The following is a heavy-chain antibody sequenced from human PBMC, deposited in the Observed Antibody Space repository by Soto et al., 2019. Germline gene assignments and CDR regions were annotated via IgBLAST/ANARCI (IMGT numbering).Heavy chain of an antibody. D-gene: IGHD7-27*01. V-gene: IGHV4-30-4*01. Sequence: PSGTRPFTSTISCCATNCPAYCWSWIRPSPDKGLEWIGHIYDGGTTYSSPSLKGRVTISADTSETQFSLKLNSVSAADTAVYYCARAPSGDKVDYWGQGIQVT. CDR3: ARAPSGDKVDY. CDR2: IYDGGTT. J-gene: IGHJ4*02. CDR1: CCATNCPAYC.